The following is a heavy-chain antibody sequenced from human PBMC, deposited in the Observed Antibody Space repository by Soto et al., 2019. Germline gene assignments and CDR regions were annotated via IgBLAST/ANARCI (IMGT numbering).Heavy chain of an antibody. Sequence: PGGSLRLSCAASGFTFSGYWMSWVRQAPGKGLEKVANIKQDGSEKYYVDYVKGRFTISRDNAKNSLYLQMNSLRAEDTDVYYCARGSCSCSSGHSAPYYYYYYMDVWGKGTTVTVSS. J-gene: IGHJ6*03. CDR1: GFTFSGYW. CDR3: ARGSCSCSSGHSAPYYYYYYMDV. V-gene: IGHV3-7*01. D-gene: IGHD2-15*01. CDR2: IKQDGSEK.